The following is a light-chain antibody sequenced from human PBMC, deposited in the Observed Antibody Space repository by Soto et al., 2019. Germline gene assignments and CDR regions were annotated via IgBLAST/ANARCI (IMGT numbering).Light chain of an antibody. CDR2: DTS. Sequence: QAVVTQEPSLTVSPGGTVTLTCGSSTGAVTSGHYPYWFQQKPGQAPRTLIYDTSNKHSWTPARFSGSLLGGKATLTLSGAQPEDEADYYCLLPYRGAGEVFGGGTKLTVL. CDR1: TGAVTSGHY. V-gene: IGLV7-46*01. J-gene: IGLJ2*01. CDR3: LLPYRGAGEV.